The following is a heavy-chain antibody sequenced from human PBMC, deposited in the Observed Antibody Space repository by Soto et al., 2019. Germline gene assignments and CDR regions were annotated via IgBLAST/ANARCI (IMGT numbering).Heavy chain of an antibody. CDR2: IIGIFGKT. CDR1: GGTYSSYT. D-gene: IGHD2-2*01. J-gene: IGHJ6*02. Sequence: ASVKVSCKASGGTYSSYTFSWVRQAPGQGLQWMGGIIGIFGKTDYAQKFQGRLTIAADASTSTVYMELSSLSSEDTAVYYCARDSDLWVFLLEQAAPYYYYGRDVWGQGTTVTVSS. CDR3: ARDSDLWVFLLEQAAPYYYYGRDV. V-gene: IGHV1-69*13.